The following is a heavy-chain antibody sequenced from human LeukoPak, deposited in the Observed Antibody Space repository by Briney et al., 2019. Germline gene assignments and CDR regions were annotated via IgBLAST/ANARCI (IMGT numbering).Heavy chain of an antibody. CDR3: ARALEYYYGSGSYSFDY. J-gene: IGHJ4*02. Sequence: PSGTLSLTCAVSGGSISSSNWWSWVRQPPGQGLEWIGEIYHSGSTNYNPSLKSRVTISVDTSKNQYSLKLSSVTAADTAVYYCARALEYYYGSGSYSFDYWGQGTLVTVSS. V-gene: IGHV4-4*02. CDR1: GGSISSSNW. D-gene: IGHD3-10*01. CDR2: IYHSGST.